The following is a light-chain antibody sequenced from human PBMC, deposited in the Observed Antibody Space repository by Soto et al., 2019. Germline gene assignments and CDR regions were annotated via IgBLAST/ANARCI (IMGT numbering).Light chain of an antibody. J-gene: IGKJ5*01. CDR1: QTVDTL. Sequence: TQSPAFLSESPGERATLSCRASQTVDTLLAWYQHKPGQAPRLLIYRASTRATGIPARFSGSGSGTDFTLSISSLQSEDFAIYYCQQYNNWPITFGQGTRLEIK. V-gene: IGKV3-15*01. CDR3: QQYNNWPIT. CDR2: RAS.